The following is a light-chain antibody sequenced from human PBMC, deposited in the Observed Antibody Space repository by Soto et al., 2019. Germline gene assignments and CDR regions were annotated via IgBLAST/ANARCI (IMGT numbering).Light chain of an antibody. CDR1: SSDVGSYNL. J-gene: IGLJ2*01. CDR3: CSYAGRV. V-gene: IGLV2-23*01. Sequence: QSALTQPASVSGSPGQSITISCTGTSSDVGSYNLVSWYQQHPGKAPKLMIYEGSKRPSGVSNRFSGSKSGNTASLTISGLQAEAEADYYCCSYAGRVFGGGTKLTVL. CDR2: EGS.